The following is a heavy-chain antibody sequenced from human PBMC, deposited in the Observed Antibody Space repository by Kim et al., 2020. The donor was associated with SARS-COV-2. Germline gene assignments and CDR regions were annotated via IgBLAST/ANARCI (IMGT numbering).Heavy chain of an antibody. V-gene: IGHV3-23*01. CDR2: ISGGGSA. CDR1: GFTFSTFA. D-gene: IGHD2-21*01. J-gene: IGHJ4*02. Sequence: GGSLRLSCEASGFTFSTFAMSWVRQAPGKGPEWVSGISGGGSAYYADAVKGRFTISRDNSKNTLYLQMNNLRADDTAFYYCVKYFSTSWTCGNWGQGTLVTVSS. CDR3: VKYFSTSWTCGN.